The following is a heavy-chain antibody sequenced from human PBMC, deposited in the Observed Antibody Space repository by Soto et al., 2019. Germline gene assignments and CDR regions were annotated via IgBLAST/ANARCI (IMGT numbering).Heavy chain of an antibody. CDR1: GYTFTSYY. Sequence: ASVKVSCKAPGYTFTSYYMHWVRQAPGQGLEWMGIINPSGGSTSYAQKFQGRVTMTRDTSTSTVYMELSSLRSEDTAVYYCARVSTIFGVVPYSDAFDIWGQGTMVTVSS. CDR3: ARVSTIFGVVPYSDAFDI. CDR2: INPSGGST. J-gene: IGHJ3*02. D-gene: IGHD3-3*01. V-gene: IGHV1-46*03.